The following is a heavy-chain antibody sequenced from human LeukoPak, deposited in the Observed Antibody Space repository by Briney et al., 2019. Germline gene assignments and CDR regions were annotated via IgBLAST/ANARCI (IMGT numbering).Heavy chain of an antibody. CDR3: AKDTVKVTTIRRVPHYMDV. Sequence: GGSLRLSCAASGFTFSSYAMHWVRQAPGKGLEWVAVISYDGSNKYYADSVKGRFTISRDNSKNTLYLQMNSLRAEDTAVYYCAKDTVKVTTIRRVPHYMDVWGKGTTVTISS. CDR2: ISYDGSNK. D-gene: IGHD5-12*01. V-gene: IGHV3-30*04. J-gene: IGHJ6*03. CDR1: GFTFSSYA.